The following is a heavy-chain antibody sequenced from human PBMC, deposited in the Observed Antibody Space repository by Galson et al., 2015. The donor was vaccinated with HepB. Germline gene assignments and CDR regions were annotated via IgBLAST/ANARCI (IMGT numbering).Heavy chain of an antibody. D-gene: IGHD5-12*01. CDR1: GFTFDSYA. J-gene: IGHJ1*01. Sequence: SLRLSCAASGFTFDSYAMNWVRQAPGQGLEWVSGITGSGGSVEYADSVKGRFTISRDNSRNTLSLKMNSLRDEDTAIYYCAKGLGAYDFLSVDWGQGTLVTVSS. CDR3: AKGLGAYDFLSVD. CDR2: ITGSGGSV. V-gene: IGHV3-23*01.